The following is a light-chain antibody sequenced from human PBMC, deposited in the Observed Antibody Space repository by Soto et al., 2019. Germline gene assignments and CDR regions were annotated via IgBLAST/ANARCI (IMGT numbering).Light chain of an antibody. CDR2: DAS. Sequence: EIVLTQSPATLSSSPGERATLSCRASQSVNNYLAWYQQKPGQSPRLLIYDASNRATGIPARFSGSGSGTDFTLTISSLEPEDFAVYYCQHRINWPLTFGGGTKVEIK. J-gene: IGKJ4*01. CDR1: QSVNNY. CDR3: QHRINWPLT. V-gene: IGKV3-11*01.